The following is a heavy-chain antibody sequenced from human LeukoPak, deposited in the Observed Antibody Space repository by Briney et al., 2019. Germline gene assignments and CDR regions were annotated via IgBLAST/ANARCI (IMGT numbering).Heavy chain of an antibody. V-gene: IGHV3-7*01. CDR1: GFTFSTYW. CDR3: ARMVRESDY. J-gene: IGHJ4*02. Sequence: GGSLRLSCAASGFTFSTYWMSWVRQAPGKGLEWVANIKQDGTEKYYVDSVKGRFTISKDNAKNSLYLQMNSLRAEDTAVYYSARMVRESDYWGQGTLVTVSS. D-gene: IGHD3-10*01. CDR2: IKQDGTEK.